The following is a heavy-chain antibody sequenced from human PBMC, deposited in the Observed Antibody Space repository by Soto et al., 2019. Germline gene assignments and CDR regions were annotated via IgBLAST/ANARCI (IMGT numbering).Heavy chain of an antibody. CDR1: GFTFSSYG. CDR3: AKDGGYYMDV. D-gene: IGHD3-16*01. Sequence: QVQVVESGGGVVQPGRSLRLSCAASGFTFSSYGMHWVRQAPGKGLEWVAVISYDGSNKYYAYSVEGRFTISRDNSKNTLYLQMNSLRAEDTAVYYGAKDGGYYMDVWGKGTTVIVSS. V-gene: IGHV3-30*18. CDR2: ISYDGSNK. J-gene: IGHJ6*03.